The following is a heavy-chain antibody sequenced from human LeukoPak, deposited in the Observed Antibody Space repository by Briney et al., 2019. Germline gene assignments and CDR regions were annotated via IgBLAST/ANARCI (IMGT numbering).Heavy chain of an antibody. V-gene: IGHV1-8*01. Sequence: GASVKVSCKASGYTFTSYDINWVRQAIGQGLEWMGWMNPNSGNTGYAQKFQGRVTMTRNTSISTAYMELSSLRSEDTAVYYCARVRRADYYYGMDVWGQGTTVTVSS. J-gene: IGHJ6*02. D-gene: IGHD6-25*01. CDR1: GYTFTSYD. CDR3: ARVRRADYYYGMDV. CDR2: MNPNSGNT.